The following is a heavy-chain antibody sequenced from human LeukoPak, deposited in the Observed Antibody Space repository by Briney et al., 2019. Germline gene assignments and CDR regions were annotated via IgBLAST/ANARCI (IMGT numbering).Heavy chain of an antibody. CDR2: ISSNGGGT. D-gene: IGHD3-16*01. V-gene: IGHV3-64*01. CDR3: ARVTAGGVFDY. Sequence: PGGSLRLSCAASGFTFSSYAMYWVRQAPGKGLEYVSSISSNGGGTYYANSVKGRFTISRDNSKNTLFLQMGSLRAEDMAVCYCARVTAGGVFDYWGQGTLVTVSS. J-gene: IGHJ4*02. CDR1: GFTFSSYA.